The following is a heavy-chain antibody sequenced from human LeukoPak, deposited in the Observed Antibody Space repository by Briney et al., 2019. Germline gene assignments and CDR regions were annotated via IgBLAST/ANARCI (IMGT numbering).Heavy chain of an antibody. Sequence: GGSLRLSCAASGFTFSSSWMAWVRQAPGKGLEWVANIKYDGNEIYYVDSVKGRFTISRDNAKNSLHLEMNSLRADDTAVYYCAAMDHFDYWGQGTLVSVSS. CDR2: IKYDGNEI. CDR1: GFTFSSSW. D-gene: IGHD5-18*01. V-gene: IGHV3-7*01. CDR3: AAMDHFDY. J-gene: IGHJ4*02.